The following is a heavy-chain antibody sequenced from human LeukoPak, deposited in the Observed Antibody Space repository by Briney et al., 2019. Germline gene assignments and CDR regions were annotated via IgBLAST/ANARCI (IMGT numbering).Heavy chain of an antibody. D-gene: IGHD6-19*01. V-gene: IGHV4-30-2*01. CDR2: IYHSGST. CDR3: AGAIAVAGNNYYYYGIDV. CDR1: GGSISSGGYS. J-gene: IGHJ6*02. Sequence: PSQTLSLTCAVSGGSISSGGYSWSWIRQPPGKGLEWIGYIYHSGSTYYNPSLKSRVTISVDRSKNQFSLKLSSVTAADTAVYYCAGAIAVAGNNYYYYGIDVWGQGTTVTVSS.